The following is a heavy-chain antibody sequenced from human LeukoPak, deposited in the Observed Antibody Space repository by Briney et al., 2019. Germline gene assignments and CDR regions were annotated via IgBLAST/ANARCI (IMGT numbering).Heavy chain of an antibody. D-gene: IGHD6-6*01. Sequence: SQTLSLTCTFSVGPFSSGSYYWSWIRRPPGKGLELIGYIYYSGSTNYNPSVKSRLTIAVDTSNNQFSPKLSALSADDRVLYSCARIIAARPYYFDYWGQGTLVTVSS. J-gene: IGHJ4*01. CDR1: VGPFSSGSYY. V-gene: IGHV4-61*01. CDR2: IYYSGST. CDR3: ARIIAARPYYFDY.